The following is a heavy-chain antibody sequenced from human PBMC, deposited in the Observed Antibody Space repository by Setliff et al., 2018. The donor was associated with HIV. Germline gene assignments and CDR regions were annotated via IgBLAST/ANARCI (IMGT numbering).Heavy chain of an antibody. Sequence: PGGSLRLSCAASGFSFNTYSMSWVRQAPGKGLEWVSVISANGGSTYSADSVKGRFTISRDNSKNTVYLQMNSLRAEDTAEYYCAKELAASGLGYFDSWGRGILVTVSS. CDR2: ISANGGST. V-gene: IGHV3-23*01. J-gene: IGHJ4*02. CDR1: GFSFNTYS. CDR3: AKELAASGLGYFDS. D-gene: IGHD3-22*01.